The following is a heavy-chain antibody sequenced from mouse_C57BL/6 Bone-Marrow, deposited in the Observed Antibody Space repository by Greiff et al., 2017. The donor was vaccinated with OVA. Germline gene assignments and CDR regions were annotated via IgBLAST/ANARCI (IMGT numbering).Heavy chain of an antibody. D-gene: IGHD1-1*01. J-gene: IGHJ4*01. CDR3: ARFITTVVARDYYAMDY. V-gene: IGHV3-4*01. CDR2: ISSSGST. CDR1: GYSITNGNHW. Sequence: ESGPALVKPSQTVSLTCTVTGYSITNGNHWWNWIRQVSGSKLEWIGYISSSGSTDSNPSLKSRISITRDTSKNQLFLQLNSVTTEDIATYYCARFITTVVARDYYAMDYWGQGTSVTVSS.